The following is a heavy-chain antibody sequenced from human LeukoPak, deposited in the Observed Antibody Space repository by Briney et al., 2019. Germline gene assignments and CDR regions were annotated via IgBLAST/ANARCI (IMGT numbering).Heavy chain of an antibody. CDR1: GYSIRSGYY. CDR3: ARHDYYDSSGYGWFDP. V-gene: IGHV4-59*08. Sequence: SETLSLTCTVSGYSIRSGYYWSWVRQPPGKGLEWIGYIYYSGSTNYNPSLKSRVTISVDTSKNQFSLKLSSVTAADTAVYYCARHDYYDSSGYGWFDPWGQGTLVTVSS. CDR2: IYYSGST. J-gene: IGHJ5*02. D-gene: IGHD3-22*01.